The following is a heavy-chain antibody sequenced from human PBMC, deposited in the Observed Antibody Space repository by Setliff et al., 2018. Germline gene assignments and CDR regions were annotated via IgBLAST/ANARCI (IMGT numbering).Heavy chain of an antibody. CDR2: IDPRDDFT. Sequence: ASVKVSCKAPGYSFSDFYMHWVRQVPGEGLEALGRIDPRDDFTVYAERFKDRLTITADTSTDTSYMEMSSLRFEDTAVYYCAIDYGPTGTPYHWGQGTPVTVSS. D-gene: IGHD1-1*01. CDR3: AIDYGPTGTPYH. J-gene: IGHJ4*02. CDR1: GYSFSDFY. V-gene: IGHV1-69-2*01.